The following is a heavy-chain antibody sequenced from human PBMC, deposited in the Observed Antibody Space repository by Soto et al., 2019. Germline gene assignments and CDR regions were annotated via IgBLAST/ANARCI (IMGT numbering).Heavy chain of an antibody. CDR1: GGTFSSYA. CDR3: ARDRAVAGTYYFDY. V-gene: IGHV1-69*13. CDR2: IIPIFGTA. J-gene: IGHJ4*02. Sequence: ASVKVSCKASGGTFSSYAISWVRQAPGQGLEWMGGIIPIFGTANYAQKFQGRVTITADESTSTAYMELSSLRSEDTAVYYCARDRAVAGTYYFDYWGQGTLVTVSS. D-gene: IGHD6-19*01.